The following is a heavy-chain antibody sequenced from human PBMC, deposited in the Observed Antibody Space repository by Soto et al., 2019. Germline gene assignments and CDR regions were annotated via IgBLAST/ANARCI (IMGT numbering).Heavy chain of an antibody. V-gene: IGHV3-66*01. CDR1: GFTVSSNY. CDR2: IYSGGST. J-gene: IGHJ6*02. Sequence: PGGSLILSCAASGFTVSSNYMSWVRQAPGKGLEWVSVIYSGGSTYYADSVKGRFTISRDNSKNTLYLQMNSLRAEDTAVYYCARYDSSGYYWPYYYYGMDLWGQGTTVTVSS. CDR3: ARYDSSGYYWPYYYYGMDL. D-gene: IGHD3-22*01.